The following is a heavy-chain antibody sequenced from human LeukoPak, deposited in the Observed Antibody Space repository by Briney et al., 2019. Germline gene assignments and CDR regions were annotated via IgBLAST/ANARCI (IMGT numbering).Heavy chain of an antibody. J-gene: IGHJ4*02. D-gene: IGHD5-18*01. CDR2: IYASGGT. V-gene: IGHV4-61*09. CDR3: TREKRYGYIRVDS. Sequence: SETLSLTCTVSGGSISSGSYYWSWIRQPAGKGLEWIGHIYASGGTKYNPSLESRVTISIDTSKNQISLRLSSVTAAVTAVYYCTREKRYGYIRVDSWGQGTLVAVSS. CDR1: GGSISSGSYY.